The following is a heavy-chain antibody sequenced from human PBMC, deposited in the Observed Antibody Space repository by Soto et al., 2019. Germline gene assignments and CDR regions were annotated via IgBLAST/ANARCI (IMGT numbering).Heavy chain of an antibody. V-gene: IGHV4-34*01. Sequence: SETLSLTCAVYGGSFSGYYWSWIRQPPGKGLEWIGEINHSGSTNYNPSLKSRVTISVDTPKNQFSLKLSSVTAADTAVYYCAREGVAANQAAFDIWGQGTMVTVSS. CDR3: AREGVAANQAAFDI. CDR2: INHSGST. J-gene: IGHJ3*02. CDR1: GGSFSGYY. D-gene: IGHD2-15*01.